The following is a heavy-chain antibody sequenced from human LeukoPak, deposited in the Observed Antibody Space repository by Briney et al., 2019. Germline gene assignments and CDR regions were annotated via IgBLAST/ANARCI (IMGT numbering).Heavy chain of an antibody. V-gene: IGHV1-46*01. CDR1: GYTFTSYY. CDR2: INPSGGST. CDR3: ARTFSQTYYYGSGIYYYYGMDV. Sequence: ASVKVSCKASGYTFTSYYMHWVRPAPGQGLEWMGIINPSGGSTSYAQKFQGRVTMTRDTSTSTVYMELSSLRSEDTAVYYCARTFSQTYYYGSGIYYYYGMDVWGQGTTVTVSS. J-gene: IGHJ6*02. D-gene: IGHD3-10*01.